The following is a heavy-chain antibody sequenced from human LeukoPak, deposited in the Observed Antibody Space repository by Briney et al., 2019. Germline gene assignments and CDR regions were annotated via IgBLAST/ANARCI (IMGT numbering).Heavy chain of an antibody. CDR3: ARGVYYDFWSGYYSNWFDP. J-gene: IGHJ5*02. CDR2: INHSGST. Sequence: KPSETLSLTCAVYGGSFSGYYWSWLRQPPGKGLEWIGEINHSGSTNYNPSLKSRVTISVDTSKNQFSLKLSSVPAADTAVYYCARGVYYDFWSGYYSNWFDPWGQGTLVTVSS. CDR1: GGSFSGYY. D-gene: IGHD3-3*01. V-gene: IGHV4-34*01.